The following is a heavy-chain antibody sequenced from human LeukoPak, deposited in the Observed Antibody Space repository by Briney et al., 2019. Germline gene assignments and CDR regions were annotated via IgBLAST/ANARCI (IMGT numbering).Heavy chain of an antibody. Sequence: PGRSLRLSCAAFGFTFSTYGMHWVRQAPGKGLEWVAVISYDGGNKYYADSVKGRFTISRDNSKNTLYLQMNSLRSEDTAVYYCARVGRDYGGNSGEGSPFDPWGQGTLVTVSS. CDR2: ISYDGGNK. V-gene: IGHV3-33*01. CDR1: GFTFSTYG. CDR3: ARVGRDYGGNSGEGSPFDP. D-gene: IGHD4-23*01. J-gene: IGHJ5*02.